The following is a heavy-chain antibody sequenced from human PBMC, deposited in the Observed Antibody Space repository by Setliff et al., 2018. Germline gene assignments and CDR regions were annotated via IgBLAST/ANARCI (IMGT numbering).Heavy chain of an antibody. V-gene: IGHV4-34*01. CDR1: GGSFSGYY. D-gene: IGHD2-15*01. J-gene: IGHJ6*02. CDR3: ARKKTVYWYYGMDV. CDR2: INHSGST. Sequence: SETLSLTCAVYGGSFSGYYWSWIRQPPGKGLEWIGEINHSGSTNYNPSLKSRVTISVDTSKNQFSLKLSSVTAAETAVYYCARKKTVYWYYGMDVWGQGTTVTVSS.